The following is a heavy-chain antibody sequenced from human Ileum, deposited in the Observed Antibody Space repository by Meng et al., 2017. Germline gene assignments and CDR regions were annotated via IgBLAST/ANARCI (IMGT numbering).Heavy chain of an antibody. D-gene: IGHD3-22*01. CDR3: ARGDFRVDSRDSCGLSH. V-gene: IGHV4-34*01. Sequence: LGAGLLKTSENRSSTCAVLGISLNYHWWSWIRQNPGKELEWIGEIIHYGKTTYNPSLKSRVMISLDTSRDQFSLRLTSVTAADTAVYYCARGDFRVDSRDSCGLSHWGQGTLVTVSS. CDR1: GISLNYHW. J-gene: IGHJ1*01. CDR2: IIHYGKT.